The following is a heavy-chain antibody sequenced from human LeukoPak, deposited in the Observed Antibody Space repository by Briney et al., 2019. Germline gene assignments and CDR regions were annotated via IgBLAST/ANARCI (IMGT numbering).Heavy chain of an antibody. Sequence: SETLSLTCAVYGGSFSGYYWSWIRQPPGKGLEWIGEINHSGSTNYNPSLKSRVTISVDTSKNQFSLKLSSVTAADTAVYYCARGRDTTHVDTAMALYYFDYWGQGTLVTVSS. CDR2: INHSGST. D-gene: IGHD5-18*01. CDR1: GGSFSGYY. J-gene: IGHJ4*02. CDR3: ARGRDTTHVDTAMALYYFDY. V-gene: IGHV4-34*01.